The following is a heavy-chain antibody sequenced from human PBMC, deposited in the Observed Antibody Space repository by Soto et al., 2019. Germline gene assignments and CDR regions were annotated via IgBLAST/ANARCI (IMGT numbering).Heavy chain of an antibody. D-gene: IGHD2-2*01. CDR3: ARVYCSTPTCHVQAFDS. Sequence: EVQLVESGGGLAQPGGSVRLSCAASGFTFSSYEMNWVRQAPGRTLEWVSYISSAGDSSYYADSVKGRFTISRDNAKNSLYLQMNSLRVEDTAVYYCARVYCSTPTCHVQAFDSWGQGTLVTVSS. CDR2: ISSAGDSS. J-gene: IGHJ4*02. V-gene: IGHV3-48*03. CDR1: GFTFSSYE.